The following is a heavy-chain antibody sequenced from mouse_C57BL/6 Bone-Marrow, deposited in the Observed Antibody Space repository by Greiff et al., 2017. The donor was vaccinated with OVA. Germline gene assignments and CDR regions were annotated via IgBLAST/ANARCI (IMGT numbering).Heavy chain of an antibody. V-gene: IGHV1-50*01. J-gene: IGHJ3*01. CDR1: GYTFTSYW. CDR3: ALYYDYDGGFAY. D-gene: IGHD2-4*01. CDR2: IDPSDSYT. Sequence: QVQLQQPGAELVKPGASVKLSCKASGYTFTSYWMQWVKQRPGQGLEWIGEIDPSDSYTNYNQKFKGKATLTVDTSSSTAYMQLSSLTSEDSAVYYCALYYDYDGGFAYWGQGTLVTVSA.